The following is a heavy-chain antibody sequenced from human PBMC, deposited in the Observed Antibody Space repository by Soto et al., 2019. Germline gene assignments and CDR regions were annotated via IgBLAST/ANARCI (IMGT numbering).Heavy chain of an antibody. Sequence: SETLSLTCTVSDGSTNSRRDYWGWIRQPPGKGLEWIGSVYYSGSTHDNPSLQSRVTISVDTSRNQFSLNLISVTAADTAVYFCARQPRGSGYGERARSFHFWGPGTLV. CDR1: DGSTNSRRDY. CDR2: VYYSGST. D-gene: IGHD3-16*01. CDR3: ARQPRGSGYGERARSFHF. J-gene: IGHJ4*02. V-gene: IGHV4-39*01.